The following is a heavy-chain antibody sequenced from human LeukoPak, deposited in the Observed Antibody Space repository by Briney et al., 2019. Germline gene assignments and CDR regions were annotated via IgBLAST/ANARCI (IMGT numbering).Heavy chain of an antibody. CDR3: ARRNLYYDFWSGYYTPFDY. CDR1: GGSFSGYY. Sequence: SETLSLTCAVYGGSFSGYYWSWIRQPPGKGLEWIGEINHSGSTNYNPSLKSRVTISVDTSKNQFSLKLSSVTAADTAVYYCARRNLYYDFWSGYYTPFDYWGQGTLVTVSS. D-gene: IGHD3-3*01. V-gene: IGHV4-34*01. J-gene: IGHJ4*02. CDR2: INHSGST.